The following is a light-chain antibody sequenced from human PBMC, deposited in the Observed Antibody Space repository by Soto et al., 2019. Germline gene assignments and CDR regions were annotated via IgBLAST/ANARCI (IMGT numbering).Light chain of an antibody. CDR1: QSISSW. J-gene: IGKJ1*01. CDR2: KAS. CDR3: QQYSIYSRT. V-gene: IGKV1-5*03. Sequence: DLQMTQSPSTLSASVGDRVTITCRASQSISSWLAWYQQKPGKAPNLLIYKASFLRSGVPSRFSGSGSGTEFNLTISSLQPDDFATYYCQQYSIYSRTFGQGTKVELK.